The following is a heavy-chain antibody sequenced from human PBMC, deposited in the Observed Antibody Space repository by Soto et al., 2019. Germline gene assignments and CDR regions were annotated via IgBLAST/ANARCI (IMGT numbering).Heavy chain of an antibody. V-gene: IGHV1-18*01. CDR3: ARDQLLWFGEFINYYYYYMDV. CDR2: ISAYNGNT. D-gene: IGHD3-10*01. Sequence: SVKVSCKASGYTFTSYGISWVRQAPGQGLEWMGWISAYNGNTNYAQKLQGRVTMTTDTSTSTAYMELRSLRSDDTAVYYCARDQLLWFGEFINYYYYYMDVWGKGTTVTVSS. CDR1: GYTFTSYG. J-gene: IGHJ6*03.